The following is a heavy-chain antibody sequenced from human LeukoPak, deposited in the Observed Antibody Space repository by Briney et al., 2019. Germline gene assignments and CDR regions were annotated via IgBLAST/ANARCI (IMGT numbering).Heavy chain of an antibody. CDR3: ARFGGYDFVRAYSNFDY. V-gene: IGHV4-34*01. D-gene: IGHD3-16*01. Sequence: KSSETLSLTCAVYGGSFSGYYWSWLRQPPGKGLEWIGEINHSGSTNYNPSLKSRVTISVDTSKNQFSLKLSSVTAADTAVYYCARFGGYDFVRAYSNFDYWGQGTLVTVSS. CDR1: GGSFSGYY. CDR2: INHSGST. J-gene: IGHJ4*02.